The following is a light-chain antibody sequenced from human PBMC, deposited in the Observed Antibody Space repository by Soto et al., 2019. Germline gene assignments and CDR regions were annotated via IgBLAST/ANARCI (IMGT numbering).Light chain of an antibody. CDR3: SSHAGSSAFYV. CDR1: SIDIGAYDY. Sequence: QSVLTQPASVSGSPGQSITISCTGTSIDIGAYDYVSWYQQYPGRVPKLLIHEVTNRPSGVSDRFSGSKSGNTASLTISGLQTEDEADYYCSSHAGSSAFYVFGTRTKVTVL. V-gene: IGLV2-14*01. J-gene: IGLJ1*01. CDR2: EVT.